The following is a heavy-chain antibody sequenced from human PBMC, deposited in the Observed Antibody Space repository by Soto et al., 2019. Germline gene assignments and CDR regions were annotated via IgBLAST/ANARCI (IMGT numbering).Heavy chain of an antibody. CDR1: GFTFDDYA. J-gene: IGHJ3*02. CDR2: ISWNSGSI. V-gene: IGHV3-9*01. CDR3: AKGPGLRYFLDAFGI. D-gene: IGHD3-9*01. Sequence: EVQLVESGGGLVQPGRSLRLSCAASGFTFDDYAMHWVRQAPGKGLEWVSGISWNSGSIGYADSVKGRFAISRDNAKNSLYLQMNSLRAEDTALYYCAKGPGLRYFLDAFGIWGQGTMVTIAS.